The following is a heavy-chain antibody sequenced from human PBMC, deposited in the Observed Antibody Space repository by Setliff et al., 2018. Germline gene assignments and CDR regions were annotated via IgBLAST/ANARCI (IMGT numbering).Heavy chain of an antibody. CDR3: ARDASASDGRNSFDI. J-gene: IGHJ3*02. D-gene: IGHD2-2*01. CDR1: GGSISDNGYF. CDR2: IYFGGNT. Sequence: SETLSLTCTVPGGSISDNGYFWGWVRQPPGKGLEWIGTIYFGGNTYFNPSFKSRVTMSIDTSNSQFSLKLSSLTAADTAIYYCARDASASDGRNSFDIWGPGTMVTVS. V-gene: IGHV4-39*07.